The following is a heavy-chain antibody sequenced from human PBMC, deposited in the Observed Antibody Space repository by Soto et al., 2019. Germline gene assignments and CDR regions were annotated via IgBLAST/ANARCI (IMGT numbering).Heavy chain of an antibody. D-gene: IGHD6-13*01. CDR2: IFPGDSDT. CDR1: GYNFANCW. V-gene: IGHV5-51*01. CDR3: AAGYTTGPDAFDI. J-gene: IGHJ3*02. Sequence: GESLKISCKGSGYNFANCWIGWVRQMPGKGLEWMGMIFPGDSDTKNSPSLQGQITMSVDKSDSSAYLQWRSLKASDTAMYYCAAGYTTGPDAFDIWGQGTMVTVS.